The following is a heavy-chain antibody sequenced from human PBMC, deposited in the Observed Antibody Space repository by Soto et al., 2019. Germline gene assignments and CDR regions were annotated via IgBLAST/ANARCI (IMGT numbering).Heavy chain of an antibody. CDR2: ISYDGSNK. D-gene: IGHD1-26*01. CDR3: ARDQRELLRGVIVGWFDP. CDR1: GFTFSSYA. Sequence: QVQLVESGGGVVQPGRSLRLSCAASGFTFSSYAMHWVRQAPGKGLEWVAVISYDGSNKYYADSVKGRFTISRDNSKNTLYLQMNSLRAEDTAVYYCARDQRELLRGVIVGWFDPWGQGTLVTVSS. J-gene: IGHJ5*02. V-gene: IGHV3-30-3*01.